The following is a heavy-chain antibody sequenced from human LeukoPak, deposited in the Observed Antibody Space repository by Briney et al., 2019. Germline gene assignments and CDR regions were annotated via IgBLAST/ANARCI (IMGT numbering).Heavy chain of an antibody. CDR1: GFTFSSYE. CDR3: AREDEDAFDI. CDR2: ISSSGSLI. V-gene: IGHV3-48*03. J-gene: IGHJ3*02. Sequence: GGSLRLSCAASGFTFSSYEMNWVRQAPGKGLEWVSHISSSGSLIFYADSVRGRFTISRDNARNSLYLQMNSLRAEDTAVYYCAREDEDAFDIWGQGTMVTVSS.